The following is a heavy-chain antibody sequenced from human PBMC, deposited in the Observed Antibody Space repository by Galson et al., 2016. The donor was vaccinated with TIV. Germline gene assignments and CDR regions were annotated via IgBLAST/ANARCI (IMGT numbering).Heavy chain of an antibody. J-gene: IGHJ6*02. CDR2: IYYTRST. CDR3: TRPGSYVSYGMDV. D-gene: IGHD3-10*01. V-gene: IGHV4-39*01. CDR1: GGSISTSSYY. Sequence: LSLTCPASGGSISTSSYYWAWIRQPPGKGLELIGTIYYTRSTYYNPSLKSRVTISVDTSNNQFSLKLRSVTAADTAVYYCTRPGSYVSYGMDVWGQGTSVIVSS.